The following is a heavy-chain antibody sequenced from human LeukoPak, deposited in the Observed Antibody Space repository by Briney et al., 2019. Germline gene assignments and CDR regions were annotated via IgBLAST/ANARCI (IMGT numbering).Heavy chain of an antibody. J-gene: IGHJ4*02. D-gene: IGHD3-22*01. Sequence: ASVKVSCKASGYTFTGYYMHWVRQAPGQGLEWMGWINPHSGGTNYAQKFQGRVTMTRDTSISTAYMELGRLRSDDTAVYYCARLFYDSSGYYSLGFDYWGQGTLVTVSS. V-gene: IGHV1-2*02. CDR3: ARLFYDSSGYYSLGFDY. CDR1: GYTFTGYY. CDR2: INPHSGGT.